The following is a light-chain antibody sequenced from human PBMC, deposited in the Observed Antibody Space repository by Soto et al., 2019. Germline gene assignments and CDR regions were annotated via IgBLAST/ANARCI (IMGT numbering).Light chain of an antibody. J-gene: IGLJ1*01. V-gene: IGLV2-8*01. CDR1: SNDVGGYNF. Sequence: QSVLTQPPSASGSPGHSVTISCTGTSNDVGGYNFVSWYQQHPGKAPKLMIFEVSKRPPGVPDRFSGSKSGSTASLTVSGLQAEDEADYYCSSYAGNNIYYVFGTGTKVTVL. CDR2: EVS. CDR3: SSYAGNNIYYV.